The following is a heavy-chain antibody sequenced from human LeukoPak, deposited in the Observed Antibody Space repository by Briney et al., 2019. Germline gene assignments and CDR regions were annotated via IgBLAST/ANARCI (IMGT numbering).Heavy chain of an antibody. J-gene: IGHJ4*02. Sequence: SETLSLTCAVYGGSFSGYYWSWIRQPPGKGLEWIGEINHSGSTNYNPSLKSRVTISVDTSKNQFPLKLSSVTAADTAVYYCAESLAGIAVAGRIWGQGTLVTVSS. CDR1: GGSFSGYY. V-gene: IGHV4-34*01. CDR2: INHSGST. D-gene: IGHD6-19*01. CDR3: AESLAGIAVAGRI.